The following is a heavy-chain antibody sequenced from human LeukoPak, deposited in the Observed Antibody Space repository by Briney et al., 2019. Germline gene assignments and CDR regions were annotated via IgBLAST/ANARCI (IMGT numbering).Heavy chain of an antibody. Sequence: ASVKVSCKASGYTFTAYYIHWVRQAPGQGLEWMGWINPNSGGTNYAQKFQGRGTMTRDTSVSTAYMELTRLGSDDTALYFCARTLNDGSCFWGQGTLVTVSS. CDR2: INPNSGGT. D-gene: IGHD1-1*01. CDR1: GYTFTAYY. CDR3: ARTLNDGSCF. J-gene: IGHJ4*02. V-gene: IGHV1-2*02.